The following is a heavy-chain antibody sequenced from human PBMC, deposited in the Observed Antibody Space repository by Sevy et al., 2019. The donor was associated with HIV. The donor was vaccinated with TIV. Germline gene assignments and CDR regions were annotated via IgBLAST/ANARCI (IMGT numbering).Heavy chain of an antibody. Sequence: ASVKVSCKASGYTFTEYYVHWLRQAPGQGLEWMGWLNPQPGGTYFAKKFQDRVTLTTATSINAVYMELSGLKFDDTAVFYCARMGDYFDTSGYYPLKYWGLGTLVTVSS. CDR1: GYTFTEYY. CDR2: LNPQPGGT. V-gene: IGHV1-2*02. CDR3: ARMGDYFDTSGYYPLKY. J-gene: IGHJ4*02. D-gene: IGHD3-22*01.